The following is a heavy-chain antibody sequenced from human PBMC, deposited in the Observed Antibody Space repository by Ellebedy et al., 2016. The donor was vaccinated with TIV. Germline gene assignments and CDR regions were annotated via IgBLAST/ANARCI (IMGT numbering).Heavy chain of an antibody. D-gene: IGHD2-15*01. CDR2: ISASGGGT. Sequence: GESLKISCAASGFSFGTYAMTWVRQAPGKGLEWVSAISASGGGTYYADSVKGRFTISRDNSKNTLYLQMSSLRAEDTAVYYCAKDRGNIVVVVAAPRAYGMDVWGQGTTVTVSS. CDR1: GFSFGTYA. V-gene: IGHV3-23*01. J-gene: IGHJ6*02. CDR3: AKDRGNIVVVVAAPRAYGMDV.